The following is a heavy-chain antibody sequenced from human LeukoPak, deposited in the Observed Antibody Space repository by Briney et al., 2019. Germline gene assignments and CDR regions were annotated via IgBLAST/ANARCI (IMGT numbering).Heavy chain of an antibody. D-gene: IGHD4-17*01. Sequence: PGGSLRLSCAASRFTFDDYGMSWVRQAPGKGLEWVSGINWNGGSTGYADSVKGRFTISRDNAKNSLYLQMNSLRAEDTALYYCASPGDYGDYGEPEYFQHWGQGTLVTVSS. V-gene: IGHV3-20*04. J-gene: IGHJ1*01. CDR1: RFTFDDYG. CDR3: ASPGDYGDYGEPEYFQH. CDR2: INWNGGST.